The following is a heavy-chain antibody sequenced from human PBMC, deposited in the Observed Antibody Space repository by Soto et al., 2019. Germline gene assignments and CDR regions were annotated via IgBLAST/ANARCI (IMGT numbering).Heavy chain of an antibody. V-gene: IGHV3-48*03. J-gene: IGHJ6*02. CDR2: ISSSGSTI. Sequence: AGGSLRLSCAASGFTFSSYEMNWVRQAPGKGLEWVSYISSSGSTIYYADSVKGRFTISRDNAKNSLYLQMNSLRAEDTAVYYCARAGLWLLYYYGMDVWGQGTTVTVSS. D-gene: IGHD5-18*01. CDR3: ARAGLWLLYYYGMDV. CDR1: GFTFSSYE.